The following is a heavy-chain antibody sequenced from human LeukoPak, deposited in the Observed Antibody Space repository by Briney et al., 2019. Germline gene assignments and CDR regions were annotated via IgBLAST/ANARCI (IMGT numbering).Heavy chain of an antibody. CDR3: ASGADYGDYASFDY. J-gene: IGHJ4*02. CDR2: IKQDGSEK. Sequence: GGSLRLSCAASGFTFSSYAMSWVRQAPGKGLEWVANIKQDGSEKYYVDSVKGRFTISRDNAKNSLYLQMNSLRAEDTAVYYCASGADYGDYASFDYWGQGTLVTVSS. CDR1: GFTFSSYA. D-gene: IGHD4-17*01. V-gene: IGHV3-7*03.